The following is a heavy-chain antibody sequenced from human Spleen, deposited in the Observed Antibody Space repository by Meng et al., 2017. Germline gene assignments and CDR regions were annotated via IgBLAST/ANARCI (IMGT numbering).Heavy chain of an antibody. CDR3: ARAEFTVVVAATYPYGMDV. CDR1: GYTFTSYY. D-gene: IGHD2-15*01. CDR2: INPSGGST. Sequence: ASVKVSCKASGYTFTSYYMHWVRQAPGQGLEWMGIINPSGGSTSYAQKFQGRVTMTRDTSTSTVYMELSSLRSEDTAVYYCARAEFTVVVAATYPYGMDVWGQGTTVTVSS. J-gene: IGHJ6*02. V-gene: IGHV1-46*01.